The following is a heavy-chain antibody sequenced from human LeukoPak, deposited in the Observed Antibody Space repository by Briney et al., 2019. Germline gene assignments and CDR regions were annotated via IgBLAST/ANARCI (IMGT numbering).Heavy chain of an antibody. Sequence: SETLTLTCAVYGGSFSGYYWSWIRQPPGKGLEWIGEINHSGSTNYNPSLKSRVTISLDTSRNQFSLKLNSVTAADTAVYYCAKSNGYGLIDIWGQGTMHTVSS. J-gene: IGHJ3*02. CDR3: AKSNGYGLIDI. CDR1: GGSFSGYY. V-gene: IGHV4-34*01. D-gene: IGHD3-22*01. CDR2: INHSGST.